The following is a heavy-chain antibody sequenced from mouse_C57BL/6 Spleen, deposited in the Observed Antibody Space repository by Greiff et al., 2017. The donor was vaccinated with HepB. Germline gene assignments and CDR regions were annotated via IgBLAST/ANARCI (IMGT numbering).Heavy chain of an antibody. Sequence: DVKLQESGAELVRPGASVKLSCTASGFNIKDDYMHWVKQRPEQGLEWIGWIDPENGDTEYASKFQGKATITADTSSNTAYLQLSSLTSEDTAVYYCTTIYYGYDGDYWGQGTTLTVSS. D-gene: IGHD2-2*01. CDR3: TTIYYGYDGDY. V-gene: IGHV14-4*01. J-gene: IGHJ2*01. CDR2: IDPENGDT. CDR1: GFNIKDDY.